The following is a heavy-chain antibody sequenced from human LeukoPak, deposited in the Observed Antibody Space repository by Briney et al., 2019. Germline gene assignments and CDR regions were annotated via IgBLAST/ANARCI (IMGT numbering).Heavy chain of an antibody. J-gene: IGHJ4*02. CDR3: PRTPLVITAKGFFDY. D-gene: IGHD4/OR15-4a*01. CDR2: IYWDNDD. CDR1: GFSLNTRGVG. Sequence: SGPTLVNPTQTLTLTCTFSGFSLNTRGVGVAWIRQPPGKALEWLALIYWDNDDRYSPSLKSRLTISKDASKNQVVLTMTNMAPGDTPKFFCPRTPLVITAKGFFDYWGQETRVTVS. V-gene: IGHV2-5*02.